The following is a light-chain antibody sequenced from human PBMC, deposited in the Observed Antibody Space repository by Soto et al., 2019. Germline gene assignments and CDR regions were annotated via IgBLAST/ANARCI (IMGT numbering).Light chain of an antibody. J-gene: IGKJ1*01. Sequence: NVLTQSPGTLSLSPGERATLSCRASQSFNSIYLAWYQQKPGQAPRLLIYGASSRATGIPDRFSGSGSGTDFILTISRLEPEDFAVYYCHQYDSWTFGQGTKVDIK. V-gene: IGKV3-20*01. CDR3: HQYDSWT. CDR1: QSFNSIY. CDR2: GAS.